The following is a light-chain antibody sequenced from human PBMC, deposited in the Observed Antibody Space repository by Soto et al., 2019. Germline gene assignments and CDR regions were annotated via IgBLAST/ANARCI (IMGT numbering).Light chain of an antibody. CDR3: QQRSDWPWT. J-gene: IGKJ1*01. Sequence: EVVMTQSPATLSVSPGERATLSCSASQSVSSYLAWYQQKPGQAPKFLIYGVSSRATGIPARFSGGGSGTDFTLTISSLEPEDFAVYYCQQRSDWPWTFGQGTKVDIK. V-gene: IGKV3-11*01. CDR2: GVS. CDR1: QSVSSY.